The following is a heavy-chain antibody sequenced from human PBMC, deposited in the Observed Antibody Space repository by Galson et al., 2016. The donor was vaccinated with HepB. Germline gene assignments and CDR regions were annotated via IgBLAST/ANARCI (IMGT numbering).Heavy chain of an antibody. CDR1: GGFVSSGNW. CDR2: IYHSGST. CDR3: ARVYDSSGYYGEAFYYYMDV. V-gene: IGHV4-4*02. Sequence: SETLSLTCAVSGGFVSSGNWRSWVRQPPGKGLEWIGEIYHSGSTNYNPSLKSRVTISVDKSKNQFSLKLSSVTAADTAVYYCARVYDSSGYYGEAFYYYMDVWGKGTTVTVSS. D-gene: IGHD3-22*01. J-gene: IGHJ6*03.